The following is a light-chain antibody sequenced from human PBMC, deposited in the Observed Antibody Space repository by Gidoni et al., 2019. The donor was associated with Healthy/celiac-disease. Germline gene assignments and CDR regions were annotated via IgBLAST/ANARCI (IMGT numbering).Light chain of an antibody. CDR3: QKYNSAPRT. CDR2: AAS. V-gene: IGKV1-27*01. Sequence: DIQLTQSPSSLSASVGDRVTITCRASQGISNYLAWYQQKPGKVPKLLIYAASTLQSGVPSRFSGSGSGTDFTLTISSLQPEDVATYYCQKYNSAPRTFXXXTKVEIK. J-gene: IGKJ1*01. CDR1: QGISNY.